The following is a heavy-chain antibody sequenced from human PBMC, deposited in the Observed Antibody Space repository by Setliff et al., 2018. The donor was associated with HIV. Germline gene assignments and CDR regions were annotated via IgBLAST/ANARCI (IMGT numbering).Heavy chain of an antibody. Sequence: KPSETLSLTCTVSGASITTHWWSWIRQHAGKGREWIGRFSSSGSTNYNSSLESRVTMSVDTSKNQFYLNLRSVTATDTAIYSCARSRHCGSDCYFDLSGQGTLVTVSS. CDR2: FSSSGST. V-gene: IGHV4-4*07. CDR3: ARSRHCGSDCYFDL. D-gene: IGHD2-21*02. J-gene: IGHJ4*02. CDR1: GASITTHW.